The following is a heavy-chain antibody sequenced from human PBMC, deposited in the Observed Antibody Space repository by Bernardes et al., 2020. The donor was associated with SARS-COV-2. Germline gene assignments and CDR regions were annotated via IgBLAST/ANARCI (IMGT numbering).Heavy chain of an antibody. CDR3: ARDGYSREGHNQAYDL. J-gene: IGHJ3*01. CDR1: GFTFPNYW. CDR2: LNSYETEL. Sequence: AGSLRLSCPASGFTFPNYWMDWVRHAPGKGLVWVSRLNSYETELIYADSVKGRFTISRDNSNNILYLQMNNLRPEDTAVYFCARDGYSREGHNQAYDLWGQGTMITVSS. D-gene: IGHD5-18*01. V-gene: IGHV3-74*01.